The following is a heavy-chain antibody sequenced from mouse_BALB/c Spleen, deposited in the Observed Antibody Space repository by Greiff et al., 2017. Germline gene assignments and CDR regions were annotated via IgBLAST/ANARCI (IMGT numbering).Heavy chain of an antibody. V-gene: IGHV2-9*02. D-gene: IGHD2-4*01. CDR2: IWAGGST. J-gene: IGHJ1*01. Sequence: VKLMESGPGLVAPSQSLSITCTVSGFSLTSYGVHWVRQPPGKGLEWLGVIWAGGSTNYNSALMSRLSISKDNSKSQVFLKMNSLQTDDTAMYYCATYDYAWYFDVWGAGTTVTVSS. CDR3: ATYDYAWYFDV. CDR1: GFSLTSYG.